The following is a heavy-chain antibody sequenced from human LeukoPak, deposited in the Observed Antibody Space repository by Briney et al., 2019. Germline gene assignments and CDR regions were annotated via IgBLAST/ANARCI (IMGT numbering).Heavy chain of an antibody. CDR3: ARVRDHFHWYLDL. CDR1: GFSVSLNY. CDR2: LYSGSDT. J-gene: IGHJ2*01. Sequence: GGSLTLSCAASGFSVSLNYMNWVRQAPGKGLEWVSILYSGSDTYYADSVKGRFTISRDSSKNMLFLHMNSLRAEDTAVYYCARVRDHFHWYLDLWGRGTLVTVSS. D-gene: IGHD3-3*02. V-gene: IGHV3-53*01.